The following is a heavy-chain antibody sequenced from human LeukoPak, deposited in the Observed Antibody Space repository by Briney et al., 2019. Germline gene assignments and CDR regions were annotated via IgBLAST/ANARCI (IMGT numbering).Heavy chain of an antibody. CDR1: GFTFSIYA. V-gene: IGHV3-23*03. Sequence: QLGGPLRLSCAASGFTFSIYAMSWVRQAPGKGLECVSVIYSGGSTKYADSVKGRFIVSRHNSENTLYLQLSSLRPEDTAVYYCTKVVSGGGNFVMDVWGQGTTVTVSS. J-gene: IGHJ6*02. CDR3: TKVVSGGGNFVMDV. D-gene: IGHD2-15*01. CDR2: IYSGGST.